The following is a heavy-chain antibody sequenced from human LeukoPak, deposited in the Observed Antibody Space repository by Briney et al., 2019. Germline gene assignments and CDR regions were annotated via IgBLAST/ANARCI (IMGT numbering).Heavy chain of an antibody. Sequence: PSETLSLTCTVSGGSISSYCWSWIRQPPGKGLEWIGYIYYSGSTNYNPSLKSRVTISVDTSKNQFSLKLSSVTAADTAVYYCAGQGRSDAFDIWGQGTMVTVSS. CDR2: IYYSGST. V-gene: IGHV4-59*01. CDR1: GGSISSYC. J-gene: IGHJ3*02. CDR3: AGQGRSDAFDI.